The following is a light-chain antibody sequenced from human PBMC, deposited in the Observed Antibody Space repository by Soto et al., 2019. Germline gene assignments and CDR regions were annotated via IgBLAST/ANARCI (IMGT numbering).Light chain of an antibody. CDR2: VAS. V-gene: IGKV1-39*01. Sequence: DIQMTQSPSSLSASVGDRVTITCRASQSISSYLNWYQQRPGKAPKPLIYVASSLQSGVPSRFSGGGSGTDFTLTISSLQPEDFATYFCQQSYGIPPTFGQGTKVDIK. CDR3: QQSYGIPPT. J-gene: IGKJ1*01. CDR1: QSISSY.